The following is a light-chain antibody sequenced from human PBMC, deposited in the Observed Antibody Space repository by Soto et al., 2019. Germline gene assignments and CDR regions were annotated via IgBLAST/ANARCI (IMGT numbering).Light chain of an antibody. V-gene: IGKV3-20*01. CDR3: QQYARSPPSWT. J-gene: IGKJ1*01. CDR1: QSVSSSY. CDR2: DAS. Sequence: ETVLTQSPGTLSLSPGERATLSCRASQSVSSSYLAWYQQKPGQAPRLLIYDASSRATGIPDRFSGSGSGTDFTLTISRLEPEDCAGYYCQQYARSPPSWTFGQGTKVEIK.